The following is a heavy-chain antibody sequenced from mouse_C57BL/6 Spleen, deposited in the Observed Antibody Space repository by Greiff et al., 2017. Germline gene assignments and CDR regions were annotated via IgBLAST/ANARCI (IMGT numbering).Heavy chain of an antibody. V-gene: IGHV14-1*01. CDR2: IDPEDGDT. Sequence: VQLQQSGAELVRPGASVKLSCTASGFNIKDYYMHWVKQRPEQGLEWIGRIDPEDGDTEYAPKFQGKATLTADTSSNTAYLQLSSLTSEDTAVYYCTTSWDYYGSSHWYFDVWGTGTTVTFSS. CDR1: GFNIKDYY. CDR3: TTSWDYYGSSHWYFDV. J-gene: IGHJ1*03. D-gene: IGHD1-1*01.